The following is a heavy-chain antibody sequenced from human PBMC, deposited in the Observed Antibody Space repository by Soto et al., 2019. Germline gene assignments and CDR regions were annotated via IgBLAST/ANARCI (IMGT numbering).Heavy chain of an antibody. CDR3: AKSLPWDCVGDCYIYYYYGMDV. D-gene: IGHD2-21*02. Sequence: EVQLLESGGGLVQPGGSLRLSCAASGFTFSSYAMSWVRQAPGKGLEWVSAISGSGGSTYYADSVKGRLTISRDNSKNTLYLQMNSLRAEDTAVYYCAKSLPWDCVGDCYIYYYYGMDVWCQGTTVTVSS. CDR1: GFTFSSYA. CDR2: ISGSGGST. V-gene: IGHV3-23*01. J-gene: IGHJ6*02.